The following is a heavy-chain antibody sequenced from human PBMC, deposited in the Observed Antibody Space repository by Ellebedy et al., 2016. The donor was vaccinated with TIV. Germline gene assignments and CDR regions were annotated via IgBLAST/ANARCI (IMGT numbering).Heavy chain of an antibody. CDR3: ARDPGGGGDYGDNWFDP. CDR1: GFTVSDYF. CDR2: IYKNGGT. J-gene: IGHJ5*02. Sequence: GESLKISCAASGFTVSDYFMTLVRQAPGKGLEWVSVIYKNGGTNYTDSVNGRFTITRDDSKNTLYLQMKSRRAEDTAVYYCARDPGGGGDYGDNWFDPWGQGTLVTVSS. D-gene: IGHD3-10*01. V-gene: IGHV3-66*01.